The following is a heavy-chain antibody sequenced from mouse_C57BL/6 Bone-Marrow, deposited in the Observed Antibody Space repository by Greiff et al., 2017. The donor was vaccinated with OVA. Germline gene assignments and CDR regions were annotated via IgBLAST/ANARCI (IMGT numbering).Heavy chain of an antibody. D-gene: IGHD1-3*01. J-gene: IGHJ2*01. V-gene: IGHV1-55*01. CDR3: ARTRKSNY. CDR2: IYPGSGST. Sequence: QVQLKQPGAELVKPGASVKMSCKASGYTFTSYWITWVKQRPGQGLEWIGDIYPGSGSTNYTEKFKSKATLTVDTSSSTSYMQLSSQTCEYSAVYYCARTRKSNYWGQGTTLTVSS. CDR1: GYTFTSYW.